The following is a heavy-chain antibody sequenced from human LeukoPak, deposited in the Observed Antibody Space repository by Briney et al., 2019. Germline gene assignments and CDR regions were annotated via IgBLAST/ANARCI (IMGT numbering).Heavy chain of an antibody. J-gene: IGHJ6*02. V-gene: IGHV4-34*01. CDR2: INDSGST. CDR3: AGDGYCSSGSCYSHYYYGMDV. CDR1: GGSFSGYY. D-gene: IGHD2-15*01. Sequence: SETLSLTCAVYGGSFSGYYWSWIRQPPGKGLEWIGEINDSGSTNYNPSLKSRVTIPVDTSKNQFSLKLSSVTAADTAVYYCAGDGYCSSGSCYSHYYYGMDVWGQGTTVTVSS.